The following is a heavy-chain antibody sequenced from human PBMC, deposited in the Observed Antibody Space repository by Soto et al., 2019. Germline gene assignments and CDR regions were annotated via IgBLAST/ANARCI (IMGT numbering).Heavy chain of an antibody. J-gene: IGHJ6*02. D-gene: IGHD2-2*01. Sequence: GESLKISCKGSGYSFTSYWIGWVRQMPGKGLEWMGIIYPGDSDTRYSPSFQGQVTISADRSISNAYLQWSSLKASDTAIYYCARHEIVPAAIYYYYGMGVWGQGTTVTVSS. CDR1: GYSFTSYW. CDR2: IYPGDSDT. CDR3: ARHEIVPAAIYYYYGMGV. V-gene: IGHV5-51*01.